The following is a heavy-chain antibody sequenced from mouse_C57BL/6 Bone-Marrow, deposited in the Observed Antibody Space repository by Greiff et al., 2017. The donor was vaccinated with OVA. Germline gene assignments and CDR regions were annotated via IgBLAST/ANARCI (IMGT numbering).Heavy chain of an antibody. D-gene: IGHD1-1*01. Sequence: EVQLQESEGGLVQPGSSMKLSCTASGFTFSDYYMAWVRQVPEKGLEWVANINYDGSSTYYLDSLKSRFIISRDNAKNILYLQMSSLKSEDTATYYCARDGGDYYGSSYYAMDYWGQGTSVTVSS. CDR2: INYDGSST. CDR3: ARDGGDYYGSSYYAMDY. CDR1: GFTFSDYY. J-gene: IGHJ4*01. V-gene: IGHV5-16*01.